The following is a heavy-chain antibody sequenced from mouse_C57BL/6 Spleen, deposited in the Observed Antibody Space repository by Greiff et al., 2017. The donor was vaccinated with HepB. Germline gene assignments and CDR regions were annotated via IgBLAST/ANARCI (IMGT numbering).Heavy chain of an antibody. D-gene: IGHD1-1*01. CDR2: IDPETGGT. CDR3: TRSGYGSSSYYFDY. J-gene: IGHJ2*01. V-gene: IGHV1-15*01. Sequence: VKLQESGAELVRPGASVTLSCKASGYTFTDYEMHWVKQTPVHGLEWIGAIDPETGGTAYNQKFKGKAILTADKSSSTAYMELRSLTSEDSAVYYCTRSGYGSSSYYFDYWGQGTTLTVSS. CDR1: GYTFTDYE.